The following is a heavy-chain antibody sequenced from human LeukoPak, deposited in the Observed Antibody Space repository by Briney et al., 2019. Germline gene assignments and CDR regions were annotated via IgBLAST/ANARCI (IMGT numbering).Heavy chain of an antibody. CDR3: WRELGYSSGWYEFDAFDI. CDR1: GGSISSYY. D-gene: IGHD6-19*01. J-gene: IGHJ3*02. CDR2: IYTSGST. Sequence: SETLSLTCTVSGGSISSYYWSWLRQPAGKGLEWIGRIYTSGSTNYNTSLKSRVTMSVDTSKNQFSLKLSSVSAAETAVYYWWRELGYSSGWYEFDAFDIWGEGRMVTVSS. V-gene: IGHV4-4*07.